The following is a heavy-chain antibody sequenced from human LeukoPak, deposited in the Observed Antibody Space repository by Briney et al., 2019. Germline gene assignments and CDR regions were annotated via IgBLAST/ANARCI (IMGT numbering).Heavy chain of an antibody. CDR3: ARDRHGSGSYHYYYYMDV. D-gene: IGHD3-10*01. CDR1: GGTFSSYA. V-gene: IGHV1-69*13. Sequence: SVKVSCKASGGTFSSYAISWVRQAPGQGLEWMGGIIPIFGTANYAQKFQDRVTITADESTSTAYMELSSLRSEDTAVYYCARDRHGSGSYHYYYYMDVWGKGTTVTISS. J-gene: IGHJ6*03. CDR2: IIPIFGTA.